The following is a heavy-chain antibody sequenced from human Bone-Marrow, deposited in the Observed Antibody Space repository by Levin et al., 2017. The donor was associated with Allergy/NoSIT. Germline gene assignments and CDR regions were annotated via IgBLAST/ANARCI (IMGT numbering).Heavy chain of an antibody. CDR3: AKTLVKVLVYNFDS. CDR2: ISGSGGST. V-gene: IGHV3-23*01. J-gene: IGHJ4*02. CDR1: GFTFRNYA. Sequence: HSGGSLRLSCEVSGFTFRNYAMSWVRQAPGKGLEWVSGISGSGGSTYYADSVKGRFSISRDNSKDMLYLRMNSLRTDDTAVYYCAKTLVKVLVYNFDSWGQGTLVTVSS. D-gene: IGHD2-21*01.